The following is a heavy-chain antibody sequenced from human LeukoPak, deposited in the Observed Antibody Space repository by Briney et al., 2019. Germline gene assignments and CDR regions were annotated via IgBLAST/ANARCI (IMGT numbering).Heavy chain of an antibody. J-gene: IGHJ6*02. CDR2: ISYDGSNK. CDR3: ARGEYSSGSFLYYYYGMDV. V-gene: IGHV3-30-3*01. CDR1: GFTFSSYA. D-gene: IGHD6-19*01. Sequence: PGGSLRLSCAASGFTFSSYAMHWVRQAPGKGLEWVAVISYDGSNKYYADSVKGRFTISRDNSKNTLYLQMNSLRAEDTAVYYCARGEYSSGSFLYYYYGMDVWGQGTTVTVSS.